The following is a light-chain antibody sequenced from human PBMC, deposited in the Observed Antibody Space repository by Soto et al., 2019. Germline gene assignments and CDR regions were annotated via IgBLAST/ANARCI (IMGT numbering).Light chain of an antibody. CDR1: KLGDGY. V-gene: IGLV3-1*01. CDR2: QDN. CDR3: QAWDRTNAWV. J-gene: IGLJ3*02. Sequence: SYELTQPPSVSVSPGQTASITCSGDKLGDGYASWYQQKSGHSPVLVIYQDNKRPSGIPERFSGSNSGNTATLTISATQAMDEADYYCQAWDRTNAWVFGGGTKLTVL.